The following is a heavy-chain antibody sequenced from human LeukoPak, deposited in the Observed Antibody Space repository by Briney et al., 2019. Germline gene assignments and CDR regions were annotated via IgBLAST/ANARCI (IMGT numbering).Heavy chain of an antibody. D-gene: IGHD4-17*01. CDR2: IYSGGST. V-gene: IGHV3-53*04. CDR3: AGGRHDYGEYDNWFDP. Sequence: GGSLRHSCAASGFTVSSNYMSWVRQAPGNGLEWVSVIYSGGSTYYADSVKGRFTISRHNSKNTLYLQMNSLRAEDTAVYYCAGGRHDYGEYDNWFDPWGQGTLVTVSS. CDR1: GFTVSSNY. J-gene: IGHJ5*02.